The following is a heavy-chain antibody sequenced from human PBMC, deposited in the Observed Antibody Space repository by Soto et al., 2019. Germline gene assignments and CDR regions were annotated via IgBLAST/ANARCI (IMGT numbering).Heavy chain of an antibody. D-gene: IGHD6-19*01. Sequence: GGSLRLPCAASGFTFSSYAMSWVRQAPGKGLEWVSAISGSGGSTYYADSVKGRFTISRDNSKNTLYLQMNSLRAEDTAVYYCAKDLLKPGVIAVAGMVDYWGQGTLVTVSS. J-gene: IGHJ4*02. CDR2: ISGSGGST. V-gene: IGHV3-23*01. CDR3: AKDLLKPGVIAVAGMVDY. CDR1: GFTFSSYA.